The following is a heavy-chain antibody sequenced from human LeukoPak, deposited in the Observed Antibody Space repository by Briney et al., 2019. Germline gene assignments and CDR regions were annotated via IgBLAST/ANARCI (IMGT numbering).Heavy chain of an antibody. Sequence: TSETLSLTCTVSGGSISSYYWNWIRQPPGKGLEWIGYIYYSGSTNYNPSLKSRVTISVDTSKNQFSLKLSSVTAADTAVYYCARGADGSGYYSIFYFDYWGQGTLVTVSS. J-gene: IGHJ4*02. CDR3: ARGADGSGYYSIFYFDY. D-gene: IGHD3-22*01. CDR1: GGSISSYY. CDR2: IYYSGST. V-gene: IGHV4-59*01.